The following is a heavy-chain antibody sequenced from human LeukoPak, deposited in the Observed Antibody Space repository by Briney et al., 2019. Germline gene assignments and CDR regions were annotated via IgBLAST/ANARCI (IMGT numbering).Heavy chain of an antibody. CDR1: GYTFTGYY. D-gene: IGHD3-10*01. J-gene: IGHJ6*03. CDR3: ARDGEWQNYYYYYMDV. CDR2: INPNSGGT. Sequence: GASVKVSCKASGYTFTGYYMHWVRQAPGQGLEWMGWINPNSGGTNYAQKFQGRVTMTRDTSISTAYMELSRLISDDTAVYYCARDGEWQNYYYYYMDVWGKGTTVTVSS. V-gene: IGHV1-2*02.